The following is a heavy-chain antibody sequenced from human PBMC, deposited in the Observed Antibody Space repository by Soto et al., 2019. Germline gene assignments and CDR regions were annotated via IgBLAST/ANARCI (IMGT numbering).Heavy chain of an antibody. Sequence: EVHLVESGGGLVQPGTSLRLSCSASGFNFDDYPMHWVRQSPGKGLEWVTGIAWNSGGIRYADSVKGRFIISRVNAKNSLYLQRNSLRPEDTALYYCGRDDTFDMWGQGTLVTVSS. V-gene: IGHV3-9*01. CDR2: IAWNSGGI. J-gene: IGHJ3*02. CDR3: GRDDTFDM. CDR1: GFNFDDYP.